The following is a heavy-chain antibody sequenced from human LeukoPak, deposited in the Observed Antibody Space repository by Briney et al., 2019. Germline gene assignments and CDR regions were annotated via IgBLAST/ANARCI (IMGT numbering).Heavy chain of an antibody. V-gene: IGHV3-48*01. D-gene: IGHD5-24*01. Sequence: PGGSLSLFCAASGFTFSSYRMNWVRQAPGGGLEWVSYISSSSSTTYYADSVKGRFTISGDKAKNSLYLQMNSLRVEDTAVYYCARDYKYAIDSWGQGTLVTVSS. J-gene: IGHJ4*02. CDR1: GFTFSSYR. CDR2: ISSSSSTT. CDR3: ARDYKYAIDS.